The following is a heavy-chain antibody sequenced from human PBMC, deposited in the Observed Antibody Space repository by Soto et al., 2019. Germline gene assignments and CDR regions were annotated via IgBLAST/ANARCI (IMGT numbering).Heavy chain of an antibody. J-gene: IGHJ5*02. CDR2: INAGNGNT. D-gene: IGHD6-19*01. Sequence: ASVTVSCKASGYTFTSYAMHWVRQAPGQRLEWMGWINAGNGNTKYSQKFQGRVTITRDTSASTAYMELSSLRSEDTAVYYCASSREWLVPYNWFDPWGQGTLVTVSS. CDR3: ASSREWLVPYNWFDP. V-gene: IGHV1-3*01. CDR1: GYTFTSYA.